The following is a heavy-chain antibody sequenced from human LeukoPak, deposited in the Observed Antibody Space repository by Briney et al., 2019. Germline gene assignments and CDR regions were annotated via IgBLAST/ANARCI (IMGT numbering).Heavy chain of an antibody. CDR3: ARLRRTPDNHGAFDI. J-gene: IGHJ3*02. CDR1: GFIVNSNY. V-gene: IGHV3-53*01. Sequence: GGSLRLSCAGFGFIVNSNYISWVRQAPGKGLEWVSIIYPAGNTYYADSAKGRFTISRDNSKNTVYLQMHSLRAEDTAVYYCARLRRTPDNHGAFDIWGRGTVVSVSS. D-gene: IGHD1-14*01. CDR2: IYPAGNT.